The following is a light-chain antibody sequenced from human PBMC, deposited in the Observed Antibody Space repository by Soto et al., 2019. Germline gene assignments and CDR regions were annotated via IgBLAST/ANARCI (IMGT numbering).Light chain of an antibody. CDR2: EVS. CDR3: SSYRHTGVVV. CDR1: SGDVGGYKY. Sequence: QSALTQPASVSGSPGQSITISCTGSSGDVGGYKYVSWYQQHPGKAPKLMIFEVSNRPSGVSNRFSGSKSGNTASLTISGXQAEDEADYYCSSYRHTGVVVFGGGTKLTVL. J-gene: IGLJ2*01. V-gene: IGLV2-14*01.